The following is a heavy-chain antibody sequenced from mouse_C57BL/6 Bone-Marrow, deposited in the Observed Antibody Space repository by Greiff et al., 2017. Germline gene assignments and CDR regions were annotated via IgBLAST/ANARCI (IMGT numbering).Heavy chain of an antibody. CDR3: ARYYYGSSRSDV. D-gene: IGHD1-1*01. CDR1: GYTFTSYG. Sequence: VQLQQSGAELARPGASVKLSCKASGYTFTSYGISWVKQRTGQGLEWIGEIYPRSGNTYYNEKFKGKATLTADKSSSTAYMELRSLTSEDAAVYFCARYYYGSSRSDVWGTGTTVTVSS. J-gene: IGHJ1*03. V-gene: IGHV1-81*01. CDR2: IYPRSGNT.